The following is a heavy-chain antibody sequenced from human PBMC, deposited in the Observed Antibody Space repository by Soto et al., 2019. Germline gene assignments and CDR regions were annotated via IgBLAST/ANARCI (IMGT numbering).Heavy chain of an antibody. J-gene: IGHJ4*02. D-gene: IGHD5-12*01. CDR3: ARGGRKGGYSGYDLNY. V-gene: IGHV4-34*01. Sequence: SETLSLTXAVYGGSFSGYYWSWIRQPPGKGLEWIGEINHSGSTNYNPSLKSRVTISVDTSKNQFSLKLSSVTAADTAVYYCARGGRKGGYSGYDLNYWGQGTLVTVSS. CDR2: INHSGST. CDR1: GGSFSGYY.